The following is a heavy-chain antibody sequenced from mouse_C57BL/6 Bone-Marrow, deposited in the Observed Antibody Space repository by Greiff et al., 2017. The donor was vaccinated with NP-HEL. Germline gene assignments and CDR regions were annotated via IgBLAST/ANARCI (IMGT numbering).Heavy chain of an antibody. Sequence: VQLQQSGPELVKPGASVKLSCKASGYTFTSYDINWVKQRPGQGLEWIGWIYPRDGSTKYNEKFKGKATLTVDTSSSTAYMELHSLTSEGSAVYFCASLYDYEGPWFAYWGQGTLVTVSA. CDR2: IYPRDGST. J-gene: IGHJ3*01. V-gene: IGHV1-85*01. CDR3: ASLYDYEGPWFAY. D-gene: IGHD2-4*01. CDR1: GYTFTSYD.